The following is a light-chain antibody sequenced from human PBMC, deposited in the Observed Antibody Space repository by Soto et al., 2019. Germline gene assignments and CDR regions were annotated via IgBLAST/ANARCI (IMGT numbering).Light chain of an antibody. CDR1: SSDVGGHNS. J-gene: IGLJ2*01. V-gene: IGLV2-14*01. Sequence: QSALTQPASVSGSPGQSITISCTGTSSDVGGHNSVSWYQQHPGEVPKLMISEVSKRPSGVSNRFSGSKSGNTASLTISGFQAEDEADYYCSSYTTTFAVVFGGGTKVTVL. CDR2: EVS. CDR3: SSYTTTFAVV.